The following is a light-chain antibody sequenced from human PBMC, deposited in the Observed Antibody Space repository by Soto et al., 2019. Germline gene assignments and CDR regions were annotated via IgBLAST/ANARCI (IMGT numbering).Light chain of an antibody. CDR1: SSDVGGYNY. J-gene: IGLJ3*02. V-gene: IGLV2-14*01. Sequence: QSALTQPASVSGSLGQSITISCTGTSSDVGGYNYVSWYQQHPGNAPKLMIYEVSNRPSGVSNRFSGSKSGNTAYLTISGLQAEDEADYYCSSYRSSSNRVFGGGTKLTVL. CDR3: SSYRSSSNRV. CDR2: EVS.